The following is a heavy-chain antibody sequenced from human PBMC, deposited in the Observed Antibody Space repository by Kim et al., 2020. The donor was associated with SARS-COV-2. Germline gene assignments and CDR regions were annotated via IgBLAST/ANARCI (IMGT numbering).Heavy chain of an antibody. V-gene: IGHV4-34*01. CDR1: GGSFSGYY. J-gene: IGHJ5*02. Sequence: SETLSLTCAVYGGSFSGYYWSWIRQPPGKGLECIGEINHSGSTNYNPSLKSRVTISVDTSKNQFSLKLSSVTAADTAVYYCARFGYYYGSGFSPFDPWGQGTLVTVSS. CDR3: ARFGYYYGSGFSPFDP. CDR2: INHSGST. D-gene: IGHD3-10*01.